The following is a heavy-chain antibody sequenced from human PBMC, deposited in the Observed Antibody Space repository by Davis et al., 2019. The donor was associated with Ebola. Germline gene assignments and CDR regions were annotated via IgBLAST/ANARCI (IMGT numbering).Heavy chain of an antibody. Sequence: GGSLRLSCAASGFTFSSYWMSWVRQAPGKGLEWVANIKQDGSEKYYADSVKGRFTISRDNSKNTLYLQMNSLRVEDTAVYYCAKAVGAAQRAYFDYWGQGTLVTVSS. CDR2: IKQDGSEK. D-gene: IGHD1-26*01. V-gene: IGHV3-7*01. CDR3: AKAVGAAQRAYFDY. J-gene: IGHJ4*02. CDR1: GFTFSSYW.